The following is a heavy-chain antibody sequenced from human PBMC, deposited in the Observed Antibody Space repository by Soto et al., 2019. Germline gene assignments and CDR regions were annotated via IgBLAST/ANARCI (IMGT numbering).Heavy chain of an antibody. D-gene: IGHD6-19*01. V-gene: IGHV3-64*01. CDR3: AKVQGSGRVDYYYYGMDV. J-gene: IGHJ6*02. CDR1: GFTFSSYA. Sequence: GGSLRLSCAASGFTFSSYAMHWVRQAPGKGLEYVSAISSNGGSTYYANSVKGRFTISRDNSKNTLYLQMGSLRAEDMAVYYCAKVQGSGRVDYYYYGMDVWGQGTTVTVSS. CDR2: ISSNGGST.